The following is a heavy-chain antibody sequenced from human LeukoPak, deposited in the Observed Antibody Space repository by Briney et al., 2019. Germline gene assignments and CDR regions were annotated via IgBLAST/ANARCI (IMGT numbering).Heavy chain of an antibody. D-gene: IGHD6-13*01. Sequence: PSETLSLTCTVSGASISFYYWSWMRQPPGKWLEWIGYIYYSGSTNYNPSLKSRVTMSIDTSKNQFSLNLNSVTAADTAVYYCALDSSGWSDDSFDIWGHGTMVTVSS. V-gene: IGHV4-59*03. CDR2: IYYSGST. CDR1: GASISFYY. CDR3: ALDSSGWSDDSFDI. J-gene: IGHJ3*02.